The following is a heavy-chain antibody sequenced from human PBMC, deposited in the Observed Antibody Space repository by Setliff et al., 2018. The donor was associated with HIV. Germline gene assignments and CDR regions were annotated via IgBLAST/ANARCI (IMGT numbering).Heavy chain of an antibody. Sequence: SETLSLTCTVSGGSINNNQWSWIRQPPGKGLEWIGYIYSSGNTNYNPSLKSRVIISVDTSKNQFSLKLSSVTAADTAVYYCARDEGVVAATETYYYNGLDVWGQGTTVTVSS. CDR1: GGSINNNQ. CDR2: IYSSGNT. D-gene: IGHD2-15*01. V-gene: IGHV4-4*09. CDR3: ARDEGVVAATETYYYNGLDV. J-gene: IGHJ6*02.